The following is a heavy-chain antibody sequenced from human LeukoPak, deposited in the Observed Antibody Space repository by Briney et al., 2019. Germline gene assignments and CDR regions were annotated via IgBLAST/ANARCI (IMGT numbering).Heavy chain of an antibody. J-gene: IGHJ3*02. CDR2: MYYSGNS. D-gene: IGHD1-14*01. CDR3: ARQDRITNSIDAFDI. Sequence: LETLSLTCTVSGGSISVNRYYWGWIRQPPGKGPEWLGGMYYSGNSYYNTSLRSRVTISVDTSKNQFSLRLSSMTAADTAVYYCARQDRITNSIDAFDIWGQGTMVTVSS. V-gene: IGHV4-39*07. CDR1: GGSISVNRYY.